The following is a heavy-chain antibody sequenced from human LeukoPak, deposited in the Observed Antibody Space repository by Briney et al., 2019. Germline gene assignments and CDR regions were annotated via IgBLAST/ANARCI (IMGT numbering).Heavy chain of an antibody. J-gene: IGHJ5*02. CDR3: ARARLLGVGATNWFDP. D-gene: IGHD1-26*01. CDR1: GYTFNSYG. V-gene: IGHV1-18*01. Sequence: ASVKVSCKASGYTFNSYGISWVRQAPGQGLERMGWISAYNGNTNFAQKFQGRVTMTTDSSTSTAYMELRSLTSDDTAVYYCARARLLGVGATNWFDPWGQGTLVTVSS. CDR2: ISAYNGNT.